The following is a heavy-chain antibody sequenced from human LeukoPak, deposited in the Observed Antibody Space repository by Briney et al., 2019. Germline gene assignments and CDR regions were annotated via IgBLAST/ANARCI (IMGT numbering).Heavy chain of an antibody. J-gene: IGHJ4*02. Sequence: ASVKVSCKASGYTFTSYAMHWVRQAPGQRLEWMGWINAGNGNTKYSQKFQGRVTITRDTSASTAYMELSSLRSEDTAVYYCARDKLHYYDSSGFYYWGQGTLVTVSS. V-gene: IGHV1-3*01. CDR3: ARDKLHYYDSSGFYY. CDR1: GYTFTSYA. D-gene: IGHD3-22*01. CDR2: INAGNGNT.